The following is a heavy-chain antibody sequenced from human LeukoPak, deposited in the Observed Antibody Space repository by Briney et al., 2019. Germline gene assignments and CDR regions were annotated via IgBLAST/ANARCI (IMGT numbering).Heavy chain of an antibody. CDR1: GGTFSSYA. Sequence: SVKVSCKASGGTFSSYAISWVRQAPGQGLEWMGRIIPILGIANYAQKFQGRVTITADKSTSTAYMELSSLRSEDTAVYYCARVVGGNSDYYYYGMDVWGQGTTVTVSS. CDR3: ARVVGGNSDYYYYGMDV. V-gene: IGHV1-69*04. J-gene: IGHJ6*02. D-gene: IGHD4-23*01. CDR2: IIPILGIA.